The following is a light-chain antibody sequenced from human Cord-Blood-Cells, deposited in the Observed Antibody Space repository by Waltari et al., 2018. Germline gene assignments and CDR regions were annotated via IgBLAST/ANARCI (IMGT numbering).Light chain of an antibody. CDR3: QQYGSSSWT. V-gene: IGKV3-20*01. Sequence: EIVLTQSPGTLSLSPGERATLSCRDSQSVSSSYLAWYQQKPGKAPRLLIYGASSRATSSPDRFSGSGSGTDFTLTISRLEPEDFAVYYCQQYGSSSWTFGQGTKVEIK. J-gene: IGKJ1*01. CDR2: GAS. CDR1: QSVSSSY.